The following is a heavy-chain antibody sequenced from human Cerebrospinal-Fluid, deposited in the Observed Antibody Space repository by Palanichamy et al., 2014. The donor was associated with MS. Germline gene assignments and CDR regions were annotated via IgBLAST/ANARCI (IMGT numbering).Heavy chain of an antibody. CDR1: GFTFGDYA. CDR3: TRFRYCSGTSCSNPNWFDP. Sequence: EVQLVESGGGLVKPGRSLRLSRTASGFTFGDYAMSWFRQAPGKGLEWVGFIRSRAYGGTTEYAASVKGRFTISRDDSKSIAYLQMNSLKTEDTAVYYCTRFRYCSGTSCSNPNWFDPWGQGTLVTVSS. CDR2: IRSRAYGGTT. D-gene: IGHD2-2*01. J-gene: IGHJ5*02. V-gene: IGHV3-49*05.